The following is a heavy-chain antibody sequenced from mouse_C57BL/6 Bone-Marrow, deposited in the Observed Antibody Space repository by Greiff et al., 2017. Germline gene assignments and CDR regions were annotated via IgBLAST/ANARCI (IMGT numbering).Heavy chain of an antibody. CDR1: GYTFTSYW. V-gene: IGHV1-72*01. CDR3: ARWGTTVVATDWYFDV. J-gene: IGHJ1*03. D-gene: IGHD1-1*01. CDR2: IDPNSGGT. Sequence: QVQLQQPGAELVKPGASVKLSCKASGYTFTSYWMHWVKQRPGRGLEWIGRIDPNSGGTKYNEKFKSKATLTVDKPSSTAYMQLSSLTSEDSAVXYCARWGTTVVATDWYFDVWGTGTTVTVSS.